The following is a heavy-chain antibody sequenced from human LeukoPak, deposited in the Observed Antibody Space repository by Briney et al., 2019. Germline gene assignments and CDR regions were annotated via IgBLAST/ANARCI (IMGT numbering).Heavy chain of an antibody. CDR3: ARITFGGVIVIYYYYYYMDV. D-gene: IGHD3-16*02. Sequence: MTSETLSLTCTVSGYSISSGYYWGWIRQPPGKGLEWIGSIYHSGSTYYNPSLKSRVIISVDTSKNQFSLKLSSVTAADTAVYYCARITFGGVIVIYYYYYYMDVWGKGTTVTVSS. CDR1: GYSISSGYY. J-gene: IGHJ6*03. CDR2: IYHSGST. V-gene: IGHV4-38-2*02.